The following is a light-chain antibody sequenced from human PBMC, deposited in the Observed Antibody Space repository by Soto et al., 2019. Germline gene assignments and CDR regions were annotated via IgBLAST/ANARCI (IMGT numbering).Light chain of an antibody. CDR1: QSISSW. CDR2: KAS. Sequence: DIQMTQSPSTLSASVGDRVTITCRASQSISSWLAWYQQKPGKAPKLLIYKASSLKSGVPSRYSGSGSRTEFTLTINSLQPDNFATYYCQQYNSYSMTFGQGTKVEIK. J-gene: IGKJ1*01. V-gene: IGKV1-5*03. CDR3: QQYNSYSMT.